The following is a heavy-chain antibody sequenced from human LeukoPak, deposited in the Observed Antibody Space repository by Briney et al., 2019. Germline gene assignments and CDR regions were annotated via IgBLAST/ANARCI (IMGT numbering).Heavy chain of an antibody. Sequence: SETLSLTCTVSGYSISSGYYWGWIRQPPGKGLEWIGSIYHSGSTYYNPSLKSRVTISVDTSKNQFSLKLSSVTAADTAVYYCARSGWLQLRQFDYWGQGTLVTVSS. CDR1: GYSISSGYY. CDR3: ARSGWLQLRQFDY. CDR2: IYHSGST. J-gene: IGHJ4*02. V-gene: IGHV4-38-2*02. D-gene: IGHD5-24*01.